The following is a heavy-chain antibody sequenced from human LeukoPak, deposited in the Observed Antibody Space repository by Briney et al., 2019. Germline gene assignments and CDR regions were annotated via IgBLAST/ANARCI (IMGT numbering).Heavy chain of an antibody. CDR1: GFIFSGYG. V-gene: IGHV3-48*01. D-gene: IGHD2-15*01. J-gene: IGHJ4*02. CDR2: ISSSSGGTI. Sequence: GGALTLSCAAPGFIFSGYGMNWVRPAPGKGLGFISFISSSSGGTIYYADSVKGRFTISRDNAKNSVYLQMNSLRAEDTAVYYCARDRGYCSGGTCYASFDHWGQGTLVTVSS. CDR3: ARDRGYCSGGTCYASFDH.